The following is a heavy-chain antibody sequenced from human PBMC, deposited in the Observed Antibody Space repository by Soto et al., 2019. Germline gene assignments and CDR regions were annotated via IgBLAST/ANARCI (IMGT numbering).Heavy chain of an antibody. J-gene: IGHJ4*02. D-gene: IGHD3-3*01. Sequence: SGGSLRLSCAASGFTFSDYYMSWIRQAPGKGLEWVSYISSSGSTIYYADSVKGRFTISRDNAKNSLYLQMNSLRAEDTAVYYCARHGAYYDFWSGYKRFSYFDYWGQGTLVTVSS. CDR1: GFTFSDYY. V-gene: IGHV3-11*01. CDR3: ARHGAYYDFWSGYKRFSYFDY. CDR2: ISSSGSTI.